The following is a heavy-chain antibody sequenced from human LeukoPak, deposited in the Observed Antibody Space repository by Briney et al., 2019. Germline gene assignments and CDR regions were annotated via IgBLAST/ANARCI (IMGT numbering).Heavy chain of an antibody. CDR3: ARHQSYYYDYYMDV. V-gene: IGHV4-34*01. CDR2: ISQNGDS. D-gene: IGHD2-2*01. CDR1: GGSLSFYY. J-gene: IGHJ6*03. Sequence: PSETLSLTCGVSGGSLSFYYWSWIRQSPGKGLEWIAEISQNGDSNYNMSLKSRVTISLDKSKNQVSLKLTSVTAADTAVYYCARHQSYYYDYYMDVWDKGTTVTISS.